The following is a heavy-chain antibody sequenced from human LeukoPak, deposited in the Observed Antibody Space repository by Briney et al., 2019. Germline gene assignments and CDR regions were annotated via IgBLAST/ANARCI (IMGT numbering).Heavy chain of an antibody. J-gene: IGHJ5*02. Sequence: ASVKVSCKASGYTFTTYDINWVRQAAGQGFEWMGWMNPKRGDAGYADKFQGRVAITRDTSINTAYLELSALTSDDTAVYYCARGPFGNCGGGPCHFRDIDNWYDPWGQGTLVTVSS. CDR3: ARGPFGNCGGGPCHFRDIDNWYDP. CDR2: MNPKRGDA. V-gene: IGHV1-8*03. CDR1: GYTFTTYD. D-gene: IGHD2-21*01.